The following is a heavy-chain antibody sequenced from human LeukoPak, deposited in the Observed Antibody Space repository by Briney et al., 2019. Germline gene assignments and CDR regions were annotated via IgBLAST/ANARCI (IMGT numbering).Heavy chain of an antibody. Sequence: ASVKVSCKASGYTFTSYDINWVRQATGQGLEWMGWMNPNSGNTGYAQKFQGRVTITRNTSISTAYMELSSLRSEDTAVYYCARGFLWFGEQEDDAFDIWGQGTMVTVSS. V-gene: IGHV1-8*03. CDR3: ARGFLWFGEQEDDAFDI. D-gene: IGHD3-10*01. CDR1: GYTFTSYD. CDR2: MNPNSGNT. J-gene: IGHJ3*02.